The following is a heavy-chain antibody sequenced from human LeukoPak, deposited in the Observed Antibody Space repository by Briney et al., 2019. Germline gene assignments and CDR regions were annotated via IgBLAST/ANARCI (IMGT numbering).Heavy chain of an antibody. J-gene: IGHJ5*02. V-gene: IGHV4-39*07. CDR2: IYYSGST. CDR3: ARSAAGSLRFDP. Sequence: SETLSLTCTVSGGSISSSSYYWGWIRQPPGKGLEWIGSIYYSGSTYYNPSLKSRVTISVDTSKNQFSLKLSSVTAADTALYYCARSAAGSLRFDPWGQGTLVTVSS. CDR1: GGSISSSSYY. D-gene: IGHD6-13*01.